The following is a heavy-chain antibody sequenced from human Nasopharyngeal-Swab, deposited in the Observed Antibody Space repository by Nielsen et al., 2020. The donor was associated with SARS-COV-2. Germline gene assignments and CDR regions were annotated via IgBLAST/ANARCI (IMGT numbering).Heavy chain of an antibody. CDR1: GGSISSSSYY. V-gene: IGHV4-39*01. Sequence: ETLSLTCTVSGGSISSSSYYWGWIRQPPGKGLEWIGSIYYSGSTYYNPSLKSRVTISVDTSKNQFSLKLSSVTAADTAVYYCARQQWLVYFDYWGQGTLVTVSS. CDR3: ARQQWLVYFDY. J-gene: IGHJ4*02. CDR2: IYYSGST. D-gene: IGHD6-19*01.